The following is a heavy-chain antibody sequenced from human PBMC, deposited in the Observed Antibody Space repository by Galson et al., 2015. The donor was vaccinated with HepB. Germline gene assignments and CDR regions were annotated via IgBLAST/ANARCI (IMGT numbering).Heavy chain of an antibody. Sequence: SLRLSCAASGFTFSSYAMSWVRQAPGKGLEWVSAISGSGGSTYYADSVKGRFTISRDNSKNTLYLQMNSLRAEDTAVYYCAKSVWFGEPQGWGFYYYGMDVWGQGTTVTVSS. CDR2: ISGSGGST. CDR1: GFTFSSYA. CDR3: AKSVWFGEPQGWGFYYYGMDV. V-gene: IGHV3-23*01. J-gene: IGHJ6*02. D-gene: IGHD3-10*01.